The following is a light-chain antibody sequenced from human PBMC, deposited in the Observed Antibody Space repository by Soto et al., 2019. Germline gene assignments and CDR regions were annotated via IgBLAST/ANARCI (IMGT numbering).Light chain of an antibody. Sequence: EIGVTQSRGTLPLSPGERATPSCRASQSVNSNYLAWYQQKPGQAPRLLIYGASSRATGIPDRFSGSGSGTDFTLTISRLEPEDFAVYYCQQYGSSPITFGQGTRLEIK. CDR1: QSVNSNY. CDR3: QQYGSSPIT. J-gene: IGKJ5*01. CDR2: GAS. V-gene: IGKV3-20*01.